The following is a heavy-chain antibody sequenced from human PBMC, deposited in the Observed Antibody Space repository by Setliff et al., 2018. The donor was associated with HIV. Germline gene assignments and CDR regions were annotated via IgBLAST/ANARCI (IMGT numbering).Heavy chain of an antibody. CDR1: GYSVTTANY. J-gene: IGHJ4*02. CDR2: IYHTGNT. Sequence: PSETLSLTCGVSGYSVTTANYWGWIRQSPGKGLEWIGSIYHTGNTYYNPSLKSRVTISIDTPKNEFSLKLPSVTAADSAVYYCAKSYFYDTTGPWYFDFWGQGTLVTVSS. D-gene: IGHD3-22*01. V-gene: IGHV4-38-2*01. CDR3: AKSYFYDTTGPWYFDF.